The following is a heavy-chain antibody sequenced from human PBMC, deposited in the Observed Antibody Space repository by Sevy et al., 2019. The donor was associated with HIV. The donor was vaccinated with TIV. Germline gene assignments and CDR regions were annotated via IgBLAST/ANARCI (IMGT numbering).Heavy chain of an antibody. CDR3: AKYQYSSSWENYYYYGMDV. V-gene: IGHV3-23*01. CDR1: GFTFSSYA. J-gene: IGHJ6*02. D-gene: IGHD6-6*01. CDR2: ISGSGGST. Sequence: LSLTCAASGFTFSSYAMSWVRQAPGKGLEWVSAISGSGGSTYYADSVKGRFTISRDNSKNTLYLQMNSLRAEDTAVYYCAKYQYSSSWENYYYYGMDVWGQGTTVTVSS.